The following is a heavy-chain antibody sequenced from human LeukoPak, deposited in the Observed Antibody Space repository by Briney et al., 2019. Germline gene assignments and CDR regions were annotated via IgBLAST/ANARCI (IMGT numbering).Heavy chain of an antibody. D-gene: IGHD1-7*01. Sequence: ASVKVSCKASGYTFTALYMHWVRQAPGPALEWLGWIYPNSGATNYAQKFQGRVTMTRDTSISTAYMELSSLRSEDTAVYYCARGPQIRWNSRYPFDYWGQGTLVTVSS. CDR2: IYPNSGAT. CDR1: GYTFTALY. V-gene: IGHV1-2*02. J-gene: IGHJ4*02. CDR3: ARGPQIRWNSRYPFDY.